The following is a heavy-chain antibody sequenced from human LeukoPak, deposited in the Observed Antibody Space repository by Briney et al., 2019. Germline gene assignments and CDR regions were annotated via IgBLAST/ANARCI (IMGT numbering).Heavy chain of an antibody. D-gene: IGHD1-1*01. Sequence: PGGSLRLSCAASGFTFSIYWMSWVRQAPGKGLEWVANIKEDGSEKYYVDSVKGRFTISRDNAKNSPYLQMNRLRVEDTAVYYCARDRWKAFDCWGQGTLVTVSS. V-gene: IGHV3-7*01. J-gene: IGHJ4*02. CDR1: GFTFSIYW. CDR2: IKEDGSEK. CDR3: ARDRWKAFDC.